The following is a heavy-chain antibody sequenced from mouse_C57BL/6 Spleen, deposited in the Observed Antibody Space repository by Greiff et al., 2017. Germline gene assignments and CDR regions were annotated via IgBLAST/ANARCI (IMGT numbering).Heavy chain of an antibody. CDR3: ARSPVDGYYPYWYFDV. V-gene: IGHV1-53*01. D-gene: IGHD2-3*01. Sequence: QVQLQQPGTELVKPGASVKLSCKASGYTFTSYWMHWVKQRPGQGLEWIGNINPSNGGTNYNEKFKSKATLTVDKSSSTAYMQLSSLTSEDSAVYYCARSPVDGYYPYWYFDVWGTGTTVTVSS. CDR2: INPSNGGT. CDR1: GYTFTSYW. J-gene: IGHJ1*03.